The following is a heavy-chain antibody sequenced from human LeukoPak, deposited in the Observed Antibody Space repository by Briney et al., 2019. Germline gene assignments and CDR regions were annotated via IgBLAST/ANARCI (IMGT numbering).Heavy chain of an antibody. Sequence: SETLSLTCTVSGGSISSYYWSCIRQPPGKGLEWIGYIYYTGGTNYNPSLKSRVTISVDTSRNQFSLKLSSVTAADTAVYYCARVRYCSSDTCTGSFDIWGQGTKVTVSS. D-gene: IGHD2-2*01. J-gene: IGHJ3*02. V-gene: IGHV4-59*01. CDR2: IYYTGGT. CDR1: GGSISSYY. CDR3: ARVRYCSSDTCTGSFDI.